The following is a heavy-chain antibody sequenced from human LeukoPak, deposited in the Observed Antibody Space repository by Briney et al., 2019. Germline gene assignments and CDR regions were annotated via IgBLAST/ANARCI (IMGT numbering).Heavy chain of an antibody. CDR3: ARGRYYYDSSGYYYFDY. CDR1: RFTFSNYW. V-gene: IGHV3-7*05. Sequence: PGGSLRLSCAASRFTFSNYWMSWVRQAPGKGLEWVANINQDGSEKYYVDSVRGRFSISRDNAKNSLYLQMNSLRAEDTAVYYCARGRYYYDSSGYYYFDYWGQGTLVTVSS. J-gene: IGHJ4*02. D-gene: IGHD3-22*01. CDR2: INQDGSEK.